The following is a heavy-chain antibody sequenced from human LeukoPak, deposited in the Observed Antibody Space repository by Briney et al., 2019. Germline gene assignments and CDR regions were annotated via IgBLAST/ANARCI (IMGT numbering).Heavy chain of an antibody. CDR1: GYTFISYD. CDR3: AREGSSGFDY. V-gene: IGHV1-18*01. D-gene: IGHD6-19*01. J-gene: IGHJ4*02. CDR2: ISTYNDNT. Sequence: ASVKVSCKASGYTFISYDISWVRQAPGQGLEWMGWISTYNDNTNYAQELQGRVTMTTDTSTSTAYMELRSLRSDDTAVYYCAREGSSGFDYWGQGTLVTVSS.